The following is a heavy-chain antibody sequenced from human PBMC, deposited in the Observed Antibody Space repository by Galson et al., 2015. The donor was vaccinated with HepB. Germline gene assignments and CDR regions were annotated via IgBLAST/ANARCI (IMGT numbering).Heavy chain of an antibody. CDR2: ISYDGSNK. CDR3: ARDGSHTVTTKADY. V-gene: IGHV3-30-3*01. Sequence: SLRLSCAASGFTFSSYAMHWVRQAPGKGLEWVAVISYDGSNKYYADSVKGRFTISRDNSKNTLYLQMNSLRAEDTAVYYCARDGSHTVTTKADYWGQGTLVTVSS. CDR1: GFTFSSYA. D-gene: IGHD4-11*01. J-gene: IGHJ4*02.